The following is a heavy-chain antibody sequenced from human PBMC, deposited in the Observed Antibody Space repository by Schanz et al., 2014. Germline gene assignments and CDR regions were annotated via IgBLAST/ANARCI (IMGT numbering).Heavy chain of an antibody. V-gene: IGHV3-33*01. CDR2: IRYDGSNQ. CDR1: GFTFTNLG. CDR3: ARDGDFDY. J-gene: IGHJ4*02. Sequence: VQLVESGGGVAQPGRSLRLSCAASGFTFTNLGMHWVRRAPGKGLEWVAFIRYDGSNQYYADSVKGRFTISRDNSKNTLFLQMSSLRAEDTAVYYCARDGDFDYWGQGTLVTVSS.